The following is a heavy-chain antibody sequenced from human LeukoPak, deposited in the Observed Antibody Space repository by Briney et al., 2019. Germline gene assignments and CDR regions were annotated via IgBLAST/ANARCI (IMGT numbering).Heavy chain of an antibody. CDR2: INQDGTEK. D-gene: IGHD3-10*02. CDR3: AELGITMIGGV. V-gene: IGHV3-7*01. CDR1: GFPFSTYW. J-gene: IGHJ6*04. Sequence: GGSLRLSCAASGFPFSTYWMGWVRQAPGKGLEWVANINQDGTEKYYVDSVKGRFTISRDNAKNSLYLQMNSLRAEDTAVYYCAELGITMIGGVWGKGTTVTISS.